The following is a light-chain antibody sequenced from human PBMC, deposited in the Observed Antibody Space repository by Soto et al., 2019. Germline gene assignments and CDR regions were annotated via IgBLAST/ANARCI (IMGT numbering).Light chain of an antibody. V-gene: IGLV2-14*03. CDR2: DVY. CDR3: TSYTINTPFYV. Sequence: QSALTQPASVSGSPGQSIAISCTGVRTDVDGYDYVSWYQQHPGQAPQLIIYDVYNRPSGVPRRFSGSKSGDTASLTISGRQAEDEAHYYCTSYTINTPFYVFGTGTKLTV. J-gene: IGLJ1*01. CDR1: RTDVDGYDY.